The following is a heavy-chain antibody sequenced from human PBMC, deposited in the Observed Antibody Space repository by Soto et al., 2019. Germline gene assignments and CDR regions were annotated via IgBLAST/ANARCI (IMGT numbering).Heavy chain of an antibody. J-gene: IGHJ4*02. D-gene: IGHD2-8*01. CDR1: GGSISSGGYY. Sequence: PSETLSLTCTVSGGSISSGGYYWSWIRQHPGKGLEWIGYIYYSGSTYYNPSLKSRVTISVDTSKNQFSLKLSSVTAADTAVYYCAISTPYPANCTNGVCRFLGIGYYFDYWGQGTLVTVSS. CDR2: IYYSGST. CDR3: AISTPYPANCTNGVCRFLGIGYYFDY. V-gene: IGHV4-31*03.